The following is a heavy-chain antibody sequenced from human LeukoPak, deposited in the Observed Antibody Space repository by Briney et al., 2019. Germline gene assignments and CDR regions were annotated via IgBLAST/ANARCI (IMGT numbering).Heavy chain of an antibody. CDR3: ARVPNTAMDLGIDY. V-gene: IGHV3-21*01. Sequence: GGSLRLSCAASGFTFSSYSMNWVRQAPGKGLEWVSSISSSSGYIYYADSVKGRFTISRDNAKNSLYLQMNSLRAEDTAVYYCARVPNTAMDLGIDYWGQGTLVTVSS. J-gene: IGHJ4*02. CDR1: GFTFSSYS. D-gene: IGHD5-18*01. CDR2: ISSSSGYI.